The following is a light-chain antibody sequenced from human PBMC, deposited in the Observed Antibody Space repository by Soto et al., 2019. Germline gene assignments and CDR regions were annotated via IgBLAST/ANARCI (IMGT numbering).Light chain of an antibody. CDR3: QQYDNRPLS. Sequence: DIQMTQSPSSLSASVGDRVTITCQASQDISNYLNWYQQKPGKAPKFLIYDASTLETGVPSRFSGSGSGTDFTFTSSSLQPEDIGTYYCQQYDNRPLSFGPGTKVEI. CDR2: DAS. CDR1: QDISNY. J-gene: IGKJ3*01. V-gene: IGKV1-33*01.